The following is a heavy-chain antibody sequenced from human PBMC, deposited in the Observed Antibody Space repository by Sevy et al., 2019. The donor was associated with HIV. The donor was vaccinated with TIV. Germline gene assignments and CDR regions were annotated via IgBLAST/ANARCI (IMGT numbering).Heavy chain of an antibody. Sequence: GGSLRLSCAASGFTFSSYSRNWVRQAPGKGLEWVSSISSSSSYIYYADSVKGRFTISRDNAKNSLYLQMNSLRAEDTAVYYCARATYYYDSSGKPSLFDYWGQGTLVTVSS. CDR2: ISSSSSYI. CDR1: GFTFSSYS. V-gene: IGHV3-21*01. CDR3: ARATYYYDSSGKPSLFDY. D-gene: IGHD3-22*01. J-gene: IGHJ4*02.